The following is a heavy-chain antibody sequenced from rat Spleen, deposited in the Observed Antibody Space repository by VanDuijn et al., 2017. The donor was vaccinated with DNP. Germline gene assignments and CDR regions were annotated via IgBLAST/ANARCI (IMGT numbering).Heavy chain of an antibody. CDR2: INNAGST. Sequence: EVQLVESGGDLVQPGRSLKLSCVASGFNFNDYWMGWVRQVPGNELEWMGYINNAGSTNYNPSLKSRFSITRNTSKNQFFLQVNSVRNEDRATYYCAIQLGVFDYWSQGVMVTVSS. CDR3: AIQLGVFDY. J-gene: IGHJ2*01. CDR1: GFNFNDYW. V-gene: IGHV3-3*01. D-gene: IGHD5-1*01.